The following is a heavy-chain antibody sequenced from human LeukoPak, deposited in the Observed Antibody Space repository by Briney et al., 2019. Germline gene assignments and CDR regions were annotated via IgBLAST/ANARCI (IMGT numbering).Heavy chain of an antibody. CDR2: IWYDGSNK. Sequence: AGGSLRLSCAASGFTFSSYGMHWVRQAPGKGLEWVAVIWYDGSNKYYADSVKGRFTISRDNSKNTLYLQMNSLRAEDTAVYYCARGGIAALQDAFDIWGQGTMVTVSS. V-gene: IGHV3-33*01. J-gene: IGHJ3*02. CDR1: GFTFSSYG. CDR3: ARGGIAALQDAFDI. D-gene: IGHD6-25*01.